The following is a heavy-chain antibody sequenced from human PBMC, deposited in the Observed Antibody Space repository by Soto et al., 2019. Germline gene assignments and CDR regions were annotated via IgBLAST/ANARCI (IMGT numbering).Heavy chain of an antibody. CDR2: IYTSGSP. Sequence: QVQLQESGPGLVKPSETLSLTCTVSGGSISTYYWNWIRQSAGKGLEWIGRIYTSGSPNYNPSLKSRVTMSVDTSKNPFSLKLSSVTAADTAVYYCARLRGSSSDFFDFWGQGTLVTVSS. J-gene: IGHJ4*02. CDR1: GGSISTYY. D-gene: IGHD6-6*01. V-gene: IGHV4-4*07. CDR3: ARLRGSSSDFFDF.